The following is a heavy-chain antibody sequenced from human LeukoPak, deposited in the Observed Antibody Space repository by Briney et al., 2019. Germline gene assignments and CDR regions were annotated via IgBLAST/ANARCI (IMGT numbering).Heavy chain of an antibody. D-gene: IGHD3-3*01. Sequence: GSLRLSCAASGFTFSSYGMSWVRQAPGKGLEWVSAISGSGGSTYYADSVKGRFTISRDNSKNTLYLQMNSLRAEDTAVYYCAKEGYYALSRGYFDYWGQGTLVTVSS. J-gene: IGHJ4*02. CDR3: AKEGYYALSRGYFDY. CDR1: GFTFSSYG. V-gene: IGHV3-23*01. CDR2: ISGSGGST.